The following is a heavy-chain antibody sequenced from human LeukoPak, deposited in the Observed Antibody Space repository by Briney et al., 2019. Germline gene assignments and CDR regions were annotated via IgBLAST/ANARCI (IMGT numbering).Heavy chain of an antibody. J-gene: IGHJ5*02. CDR2: INARGDT. CDR3: ARGQVPAARGYNWFDP. D-gene: IGHD2-2*01. Sequence: SETLPLTCAVYGWSFNDYYWNWVRQPPGKGLEWIGEINARGDTNYNPSLKSRVTISVDSSKNQFSLTLTSMIAADTAIYYCARGQVPAARGYNWFDPWGQGTLVTVSS. V-gene: IGHV4-34*01. CDR1: GWSFNDYY.